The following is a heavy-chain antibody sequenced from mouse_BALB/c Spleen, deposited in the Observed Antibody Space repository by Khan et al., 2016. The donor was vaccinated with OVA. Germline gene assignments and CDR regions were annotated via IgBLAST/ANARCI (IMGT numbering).Heavy chain of an antibody. D-gene: IGHD1-1*01. Sequence: QIQLVQSGPVLKKPGETVKISCKASGYTFTNYGINWVKQAPGKGLKWMGWINTNTGEPTYAEEFKGRFAFSLETSASTAYLQLNNLKNEDTATYFCARGNYYGSNSWFAYWGQGTLVTVSA. CDR2: INTNTGEP. CDR1: GYTFTNYG. J-gene: IGHJ3*01. CDR3: ARGNYYGSNSWFAY. V-gene: IGHV9-3*02.